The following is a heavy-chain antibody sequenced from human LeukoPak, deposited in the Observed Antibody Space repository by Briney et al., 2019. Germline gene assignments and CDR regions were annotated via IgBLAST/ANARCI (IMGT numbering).Heavy chain of an antibody. Sequence: EASVKVSCKASGYTFTGSYTHWVRQAPGQGLEWMGWINPNNGGTNYAQKFQGRVTMTRDTSISTAYMELSRLRSDDTAVYYCARDDSSGYRPWRYYYMDVWGEGTTVTVSS. CDR2: INPNNGGT. V-gene: IGHV1-2*02. CDR3: ARDDSSGYRPWRYYYMDV. J-gene: IGHJ6*03. D-gene: IGHD3-22*01. CDR1: GYTFTGSY.